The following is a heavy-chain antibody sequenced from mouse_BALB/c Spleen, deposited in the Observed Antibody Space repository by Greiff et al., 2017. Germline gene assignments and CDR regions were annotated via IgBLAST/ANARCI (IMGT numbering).Heavy chain of an antibody. V-gene: IGHV1-9*01. CDR1: GYTFSSYW. Sequence: QVQLKESGAELMKPGASVKISCKATGYTFSSYWIEWVKQRPGHGLEWIGEILPGSGSTNYNEKFKGKATFTADTSSNTAYMQLSSLTSEDSAVYYCARGGDDGYYGAWFAYWGQGTLVTVSA. D-gene: IGHD2-3*01. CDR3: ARGGDDGYYGAWFAY. CDR2: ILPGSGST. J-gene: IGHJ3*01.